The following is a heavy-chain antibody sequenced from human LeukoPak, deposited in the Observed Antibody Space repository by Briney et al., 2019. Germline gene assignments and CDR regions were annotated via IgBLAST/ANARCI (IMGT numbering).Heavy chain of an antibody. CDR3: ARASQVVDTAMAGYDY. J-gene: IGHJ4*02. D-gene: IGHD5-18*01. V-gene: IGHV4-4*02. CDR2: IYHSGST. CDR1: GGSISSSNW. Sequence: PSETLSLTCAVSGGSISSSNWWSWVRQPPGKGLEWIGEIYHSGSTNYNPSLKSRVTISVDTSKNQFSLKLSSVTAADTAVYYCARASQVVDTAMAGYDYWGQGTLVTVSS.